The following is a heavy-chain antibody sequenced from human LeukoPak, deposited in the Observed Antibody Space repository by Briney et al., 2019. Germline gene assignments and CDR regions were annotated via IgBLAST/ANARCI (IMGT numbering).Heavy chain of an antibody. V-gene: IGHV1-8*01. Sequence: ASVKVSCKASGYTFTSYDINWVRQATGQGLEWMGWMNPNSGNTGYAQKFQGRVTMTRNTSISTAYMELSSLRSDDTAVYYCARDRASGTYYPGYWGQGTLVTVSS. CDR3: ARDRASGTYYPGY. CDR1: GYTFTSYD. CDR2: MNPNSGNT. D-gene: IGHD1-26*01. J-gene: IGHJ4*02.